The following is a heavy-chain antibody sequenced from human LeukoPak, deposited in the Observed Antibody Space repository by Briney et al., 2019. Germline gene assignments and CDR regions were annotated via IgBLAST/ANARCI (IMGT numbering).Heavy chain of an antibody. J-gene: IGHJ4*02. Sequence: PGGSLRLSCAASGFTFSSYGMHWVRQAPGKGLEWVAFIRYDGSNKYYADSVKGRFTISRDNSKNTLYLQMNSLRAEDTAVYYCTRVYNWNDGAPDYWGQGTLVTVSS. CDR3: TRVYNWNDGAPDY. D-gene: IGHD1-20*01. CDR2: IRYDGSNK. CDR1: GFTFSSYG. V-gene: IGHV3-30*02.